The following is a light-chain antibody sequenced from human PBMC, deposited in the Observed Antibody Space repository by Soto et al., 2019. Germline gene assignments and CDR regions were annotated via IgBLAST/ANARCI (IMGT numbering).Light chain of an antibody. CDR3: SSYTSSSTPYL. J-gene: IGLJ1*01. CDR2: EVS. CDR1: SSDVGGYNY. V-gene: IGLV2-14*01. Sequence: QSVLTQPASVSGSPGQSITISCTGTSSDVGGYNYVSWYQQHPGKAPKLMIYEVSNRPSGVSNRFSGSKSGNTASLTISGLQAEDEADYYCSSYTSSSTPYLVGTGMKLTV.